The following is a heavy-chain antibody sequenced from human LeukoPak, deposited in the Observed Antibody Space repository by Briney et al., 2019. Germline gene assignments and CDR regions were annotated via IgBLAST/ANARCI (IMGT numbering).Heavy chain of an antibody. Sequence: GASVKVSCKASGGTFSSYAISWVRQAPGQGLEWMGRIIPILAIANYAQNFQGRVMMTADKSTNTAYMELSSLRSEDTAVYYCATTVTPGHSDYWGQGTLVTVSS. V-gene: IGHV1-69*04. CDR1: GGTFSSYA. J-gene: IGHJ4*02. CDR3: ATTVTPGHSDY. CDR2: IIPILAIA. D-gene: IGHD4-11*01.